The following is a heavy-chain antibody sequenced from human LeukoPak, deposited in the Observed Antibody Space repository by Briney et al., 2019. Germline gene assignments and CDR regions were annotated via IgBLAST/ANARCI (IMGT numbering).Heavy chain of an antibody. CDR2: IFYSGTTSGST. D-gene: IGHD2/OR15-2a*01. V-gene: IGHV4-59*01. J-gene: IGHJ3*02. CDR3: GGDNKDAFDI. CDR1: VGSISRYY. Sequence: PSETLSLTCAVSVGSISRYYWNCIRQPPGKGLEWIGYIFYSGTTSGSTKYNPSLQSRVTISVDTSNIQFSLKLSSVTAADTAVYFCGGDNKDAFDIWGQGTMVTVSS.